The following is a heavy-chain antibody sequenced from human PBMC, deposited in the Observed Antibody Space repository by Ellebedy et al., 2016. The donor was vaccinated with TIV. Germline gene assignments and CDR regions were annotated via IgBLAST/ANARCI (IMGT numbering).Heavy chain of an antibody. Sequence: GESLKISCAASGFTFSSFAMHWIRQAPGKGLEYVSAINNNGGSTFYADLVKGRFTVSRDNSKNTLFLQMSSLRDEDTALYHCAVVADRWYFDLWGRGTLVTVSS. CDR1: GFTFSSFA. V-gene: IGHV3-64D*09. D-gene: IGHD2-15*01. CDR2: INNNGGST. J-gene: IGHJ2*01. CDR3: AVVADRWYFDL.